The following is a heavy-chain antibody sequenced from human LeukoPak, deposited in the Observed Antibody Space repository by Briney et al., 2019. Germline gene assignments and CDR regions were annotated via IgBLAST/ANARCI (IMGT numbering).Heavy chain of an antibody. CDR1: GYTFTGYY. V-gene: IGHV1-69*05. Sequence: SVKVSCKASGYTFTGYYMHWVRQAPGQGLEWMGRIIPIFGTANYAQKFQGRVTITTDESTSTAYMELSSLRSEDTAVYYCARPLENWGQGTLVTVSS. J-gene: IGHJ1*01. CDR3: ARPLEN. CDR2: IIPIFGTA.